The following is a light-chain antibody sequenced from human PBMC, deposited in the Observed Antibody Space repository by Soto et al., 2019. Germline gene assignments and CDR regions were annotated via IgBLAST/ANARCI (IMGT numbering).Light chain of an antibody. V-gene: IGLV2-14*01. CDR3: SSYTSSSTLV. CDR1: STDVGGYNY. J-gene: IGLJ3*02. CDR2: EVS. Sequence: QSVLTQPPSAAGSPGQSVTISCTGTSTDVGGYNYVSWYQQRSGKAPKLMIYEVSNRPSGVSNRFSGSKSGNTASLTISGLQAEDEADYYCSSYTSSSTLVFGGGTKLTVL.